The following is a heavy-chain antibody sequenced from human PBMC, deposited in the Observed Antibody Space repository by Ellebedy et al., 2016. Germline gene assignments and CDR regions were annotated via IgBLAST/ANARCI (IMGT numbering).Heavy chain of an antibody. CDR2: LKSKTDGGTT. V-gene: IGHV3-15*07. CDR1: GFTFSNAW. Sequence: GESLKISCAASGFTFSNAWMNWVRQAPGKGLELVCLLKSKTDGGTTDYPAPVKGRFTISRDNSKNTRYLQMNSLRAEDTAVYYCARGVGSGWFDPWGQGTLVTVSS. J-gene: IGHJ5*02. D-gene: IGHD2-15*01. CDR3: ARGVGSGWFDP.